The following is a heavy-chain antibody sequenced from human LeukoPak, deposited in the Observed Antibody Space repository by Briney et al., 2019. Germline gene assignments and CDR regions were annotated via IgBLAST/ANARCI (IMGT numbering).Heavy chain of an antibody. Sequence: SETLSLTCAFYGGSFSGYYWSWIRQPPGKGLEWIGEINHSGSTNYNPSLKSRVTISVDTSKNQFSLKLSSVTAADTAVYYCARGSRWFDPWGQGTLVTVSS. CDR1: GGSFSGYY. J-gene: IGHJ5*02. CDR3: ARGSRWFDP. CDR2: INHSGST. V-gene: IGHV4-34*01.